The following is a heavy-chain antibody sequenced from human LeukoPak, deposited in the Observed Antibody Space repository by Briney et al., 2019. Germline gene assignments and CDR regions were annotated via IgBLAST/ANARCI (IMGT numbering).Heavy chain of an antibody. V-gene: IGHV3-21*01. Sequence: GGSLRLSCAASGFTFSSYTMNWVRQAPGKGLEWVSSISTTGSYIYYADSVKGRFTISRDNAKKSLYLQMDSLRAEDTAVYYCAIVRGYSRYQPLDYWGQGTLVTVSS. CDR1: GFTFSSYT. J-gene: IGHJ4*02. D-gene: IGHD3-10*01. CDR3: AIVRGYSRYQPLDY. CDR2: ISTTGSYI.